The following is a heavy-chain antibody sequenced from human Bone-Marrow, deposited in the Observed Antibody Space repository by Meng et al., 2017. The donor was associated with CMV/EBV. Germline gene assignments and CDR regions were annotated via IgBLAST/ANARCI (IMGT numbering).Heavy chain of an antibody. CDR3: ARDSGAGWYFDY. Sequence: GGSLRLSCAASGFTFSSYSMNWVRQAPGKGLEWVSSISSSSSYIYYADSVKGRFTISRDNAKNSLYLQMNSLRAEDTAVYCCARDSGAGWYFDYWGQGTLVTVSS. CDR1: GFTFSSYS. CDR2: ISSSSSYI. J-gene: IGHJ4*02. D-gene: IGHD6-19*01. V-gene: IGHV3-21*01.